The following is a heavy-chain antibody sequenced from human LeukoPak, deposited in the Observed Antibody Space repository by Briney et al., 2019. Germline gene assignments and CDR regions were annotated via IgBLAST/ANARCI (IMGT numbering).Heavy chain of an antibody. V-gene: IGHV4-59*01. CDR2: IYYSGST. D-gene: IGHD3-9*01. Sequence: SETLYLTCAVYGGSFSGYYWSWIRQPPGKGLEWIGYIYYSGSTNYNPSLKSRVTISVDTSKNQFSLKLSSVTAADTAVYYCARGSTYYDILIGYYRSEWAFDIWGQGTMVTVPS. CDR3: ARGSTYYDILIGYYRSEWAFDI. J-gene: IGHJ3*02. CDR1: GGSFSGYY.